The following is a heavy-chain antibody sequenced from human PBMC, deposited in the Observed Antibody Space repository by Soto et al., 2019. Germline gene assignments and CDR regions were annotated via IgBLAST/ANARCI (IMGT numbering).Heavy chain of an antibody. D-gene: IGHD3-10*01. Sequence: GESLKISCKGSGYSFTSYWISWVRQMPGKGLEWMGRIDPSDSYTNYSPSFQGHVTISADKSISTAYLQWSSLKASDTAMYYCARHPYYYGSGTGMDVWGQGTTVTVSS. CDR3: ARHPYYYGSGTGMDV. CDR1: GYSFTSYW. CDR2: IDPSDSYT. V-gene: IGHV5-10-1*01. J-gene: IGHJ6*02.